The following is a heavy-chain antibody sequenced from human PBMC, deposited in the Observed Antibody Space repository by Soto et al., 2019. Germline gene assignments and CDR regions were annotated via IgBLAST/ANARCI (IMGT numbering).Heavy chain of an antibody. J-gene: IGHJ4*02. D-gene: IGHD3-22*01. CDR1: GASISSYY. Sequence: SETLSLTCAVSGASISSYYWSWIRQPPGKGLEWIGYFYYSGSTNYNPSLKSRVTISVDTSKNQFSLKLSSVTAADTAVYYCARSRGGYFDYWGQGTLVTVSS. V-gene: IGHV4-59*01. CDR3: ARSRGGYFDY. CDR2: FYYSGST.